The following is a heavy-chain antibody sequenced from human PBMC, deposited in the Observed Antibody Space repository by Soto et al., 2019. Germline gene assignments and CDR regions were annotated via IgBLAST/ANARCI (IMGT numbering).Heavy chain of an antibody. CDR3: ARYTYDYARSDYYYGLDV. V-gene: IGHV4-31*03. Sequence: SETLSLTCTVSGGSISVGGYYWTWIRQHPGKGLEWTGYIYYSGSTYYNPSLKSRLTISLDKSQNQFSLNLSSVTAADTAVYYCARYTYDYARSDYYYGLDVWGQGTTVTVSS. CDR2: IYYSGST. J-gene: IGHJ6*02. D-gene: IGHD5-18*01. CDR1: GGSISVGGYY.